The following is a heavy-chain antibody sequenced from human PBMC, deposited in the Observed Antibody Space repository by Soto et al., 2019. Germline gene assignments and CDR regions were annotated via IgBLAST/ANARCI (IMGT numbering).Heavy chain of an antibody. CDR1: GFTFSSYA. J-gene: IGHJ4*02. V-gene: IGHV3-23*01. D-gene: IGHD3-22*01. CDR2: ISGRGAST. CDR3: AKYYYYDSSGARYFDD. Sequence: GGSLRLSCAASGFTFSSYAMSWVRQPQGKGMEWVSAISGRGASTYYADSVKGRFTISRDNSNNTLYLQMNSLISEDTAVYYCAKYYYYDSSGARYFDDGGQGTLVTISS.